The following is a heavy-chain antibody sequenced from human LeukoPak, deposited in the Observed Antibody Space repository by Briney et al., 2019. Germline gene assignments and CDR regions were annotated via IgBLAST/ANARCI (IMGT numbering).Heavy chain of an antibody. Sequence: PGRSLRLSCAASGFTFSSYAMHWVRQAPGKGLEWVAVISYDGSNKYYADSVKGRFTISIDNSKNTLYLQMNSLRAEDTAVYYCARALDYGSGSYYRRAYGMDVWGQGTTVTVSS. D-gene: IGHD3-10*01. CDR2: ISYDGSNK. CDR1: GFTFSSYA. V-gene: IGHV3-30*04. CDR3: ARALDYGSGSYYRRAYGMDV. J-gene: IGHJ6*02.